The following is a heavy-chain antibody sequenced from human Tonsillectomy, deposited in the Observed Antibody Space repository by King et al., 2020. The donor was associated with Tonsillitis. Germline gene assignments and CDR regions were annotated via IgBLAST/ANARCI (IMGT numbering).Heavy chain of an antibody. CDR3: ARDLGGATLDYFDY. D-gene: IGHD1-26*01. CDR1: GFTFSSYT. V-gene: IGHV3-64*01. J-gene: IGHJ4*02. CDR2: ISGDGYRT. Sequence: EVQLVESGGGLVQPGGSLRLSCAASGFTFSSYTMHWVRQAPGKGLEYVSAISGDGYRTYYANSVKGRFAISRDNSKNTLYLQMGSLRAEDMGAYYCARDLGGATLDYFDYWGQGTLVTVSS.